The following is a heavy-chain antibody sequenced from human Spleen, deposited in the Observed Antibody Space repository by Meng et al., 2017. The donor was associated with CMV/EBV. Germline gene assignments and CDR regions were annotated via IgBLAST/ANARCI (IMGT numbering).Heavy chain of an antibody. CDR3: TKLGWVGCSRQYNWFDS. CDR2: SSVSNGDT. D-gene: IGHD2-21*01. CDR1: YRFTAYG. V-gene: IGHV1-18*01. J-gene: IGHJ5*01. Sequence: YRFTAYGIKCVRQSPGQGLEWMGWSSVSNGDTNYAQNLQDSLILTTDTSTNTAHMELKSLRSDDTALYYCTKLGWVGCSRQYNWFDSWGQGTLVTVSS.